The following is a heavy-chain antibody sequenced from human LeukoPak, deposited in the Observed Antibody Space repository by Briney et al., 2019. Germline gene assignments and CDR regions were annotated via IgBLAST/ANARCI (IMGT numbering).Heavy chain of an antibody. Sequence: GASVKVSCKASGYTFTGYYMHWVRQAPGQGLEWMGWINPNSGGTNYAQKFQGRVTMTRDTSISTAYMELSRLRSDDTAVYYCARESTYYDFLGWSQRYNWFDPWGQGTLVTVSS. D-gene: IGHD3-3*01. CDR1: GYTFTGYY. CDR2: INPNSGGT. CDR3: ARESTYYDFLGWSQRYNWFDP. V-gene: IGHV1-2*02. J-gene: IGHJ5*02.